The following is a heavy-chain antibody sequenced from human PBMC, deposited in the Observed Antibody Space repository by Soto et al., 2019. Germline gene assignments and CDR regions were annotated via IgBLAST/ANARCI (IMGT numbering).Heavy chain of an antibody. CDR2: IYYSGST. Sequence: SETLSLTCTVSGGSISSSSYYWGWIRQPPGKGLEWIGSIYYSGSTYYNPSLKSRVTISVDTSKNQFSLKLSSVTAADTAVYYCAGGTVLRFPMDVWGQGTTVTVSS. J-gene: IGHJ6*02. CDR3: AGGTVLRFPMDV. V-gene: IGHV4-39*01. CDR1: GGSISSSSYY. D-gene: IGHD3-3*01.